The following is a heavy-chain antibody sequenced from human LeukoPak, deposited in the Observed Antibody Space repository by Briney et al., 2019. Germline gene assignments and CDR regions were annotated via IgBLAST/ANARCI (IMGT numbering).Heavy chain of an antibody. CDR1: GFTFSSYW. CDR3: ARRRYSGSSQHFDY. CDR2: IKQDGSEK. V-gene: IGHV3-7*01. J-gene: IGHJ4*02. D-gene: IGHD1-26*01. Sequence: GGSLRLSCAASGFTFSSYWMSWVRQAPGKGLEWGANIKQDGSEKYYVDSVKGRFTISRDNAKNSLYLQMNSLRAEDTAVYYCARRRYSGSSQHFDYWGQGTLVTVSS.